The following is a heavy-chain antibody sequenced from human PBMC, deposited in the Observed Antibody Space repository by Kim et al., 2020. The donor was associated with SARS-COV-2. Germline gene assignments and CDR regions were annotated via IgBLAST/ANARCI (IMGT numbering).Heavy chain of an antibody. CDR1: GYTLTELS. J-gene: IGHJ5*02. V-gene: IGHV1-24*01. CDR2: FDPEDGET. D-gene: IGHD3-10*01. Sequence: SVKVSCKVSGYTLTELSMHWVRQAPGKGLEWMGGFDPEDGETIYAQKFQGRVTMTEDTSTDTAYMELSSLRSEDTAVYYCATAPLITMVHSWFDPWGQGTLVTVSS. CDR3: ATAPLITMVHSWFDP.